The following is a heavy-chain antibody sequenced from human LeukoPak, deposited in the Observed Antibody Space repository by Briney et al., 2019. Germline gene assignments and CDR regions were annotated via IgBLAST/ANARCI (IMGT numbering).Heavy chain of an antibody. CDR3: AREKSRDGHNEGLYYYYMDV. Sequence: GVSLTLSCAASGFTFSHSIRHWVRQAPGKGLEWVAFVEAGGKNMYYADSVKGRFTITRDKSQNTVYLQMNSLRADDTAVYYCAREKSRDGHNEGLYYYYMDVWGKGTTVTVSS. V-gene: IGHV3-30*04. CDR1: GFTFSHSI. J-gene: IGHJ6*03. CDR2: VEAGGKNM. D-gene: IGHD5-24*01.